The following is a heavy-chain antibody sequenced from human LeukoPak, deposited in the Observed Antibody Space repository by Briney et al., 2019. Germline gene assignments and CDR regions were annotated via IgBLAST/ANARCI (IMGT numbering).Heavy chain of an antibody. CDR2: ISPSGGST. CDR1: GYTFTSYY. V-gene: IGHV1-46*01. CDR3: ASSRDGYNTIEN. Sequence: ASVKVSCKASGYTFTSYYMHWVRQAPGQGLEWMGIISPSGGSTSYAQKFQGRVTMTRDTSTSTVYMELSSLRSEDTAVYYCASSRDGYNTIENWGQGTLVTVSS. J-gene: IGHJ4*02. D-gene: IGHD5-24*01.